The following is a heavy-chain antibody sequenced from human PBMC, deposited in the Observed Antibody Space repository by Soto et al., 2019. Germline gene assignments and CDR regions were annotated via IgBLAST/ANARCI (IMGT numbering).Heavy chain of an antibody. J-gene: IGHJ4*02. D-gene: IGHD6-13*01. CDR2: IYYSGST. CDR1: GVSVISGSYY. Sequence: TLETLPLTCTVSGVSVISGSYYWSWIRQPPGKGLECIGYIYYSGSTNYNPSLKSRVTISVDTSKNQFSLKLSSVTAADTAVYYCARVSSSWGLVNYFDYWGQGTLVTVSS. V-gene: IGHV4-61*01. CDR3: ARVSSSWGLVNYFDY.